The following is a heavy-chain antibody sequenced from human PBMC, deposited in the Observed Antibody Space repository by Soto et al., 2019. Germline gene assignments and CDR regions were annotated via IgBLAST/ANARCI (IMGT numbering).Heavy chain of an antibody. V-gene: IGHV5-51*01. CDR1: GYSLTSYW. J-gene: IGHJ4*02. Sequence: GESLKISCKGSGYSLTSYWIGWVRQMRGKGLEWMGIIYPGDSDTRYSPSFQGQVTISADKSISTAYLQWSSLKASDTAMYYCARGPPGDFWSGYYLDYWGQGTLVTVSS. CDR2: IYPGDSDT. CDR3: ARGPPGDFWSGYYLDY. D-gene: IGHD3-3*01.